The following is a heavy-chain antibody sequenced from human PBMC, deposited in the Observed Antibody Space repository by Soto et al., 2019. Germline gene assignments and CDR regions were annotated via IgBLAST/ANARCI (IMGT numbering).Heavy chain of an antibody. CDR3: ARQIYDSGTGTNLQYCFGS. D-gene: IGHD2-8*01. Sequence: GESLKSSCKGSGYSFADYWITWVRQKPGKGLEWIVRIDPSDSQSYYSPSFRGHVSISATKSITTGFLQWSSLRASDTAMYYCARQIYDSGTGTNLQYCFGSCGQGTPVTVSS. V-gene: IGHV5-10-1*01. J-gene: IGHJ4*02. CDR2: IDPSDSQS. CDR1: GYSFADYW.